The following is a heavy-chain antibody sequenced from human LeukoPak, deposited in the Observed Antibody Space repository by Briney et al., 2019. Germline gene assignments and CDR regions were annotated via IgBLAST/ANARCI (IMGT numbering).Heavy chain of an antibody. CDR2: ISSSGTYI. D-gene: IGHD3-16*02. CDR1: GYTFSYYS. Sequence: GGSLRLSCAASGYTFSYYSVNWVRQVPGKGLEWVSSISSSGTYIYYADSVKGRFTISRDNAKNSLFLQMNSLRAEDTAVYYCVSGNDPDYVWGTYRLDAFDIWGEGTVVIVSS. J-gene: IGHJ3*02. CDR3: VSGNDPDYVWGTYRLDAFDI. V-gene: IGHV3-21*01.